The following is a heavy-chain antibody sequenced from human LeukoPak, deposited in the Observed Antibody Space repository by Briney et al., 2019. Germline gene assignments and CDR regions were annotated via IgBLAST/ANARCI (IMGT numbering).Heavy chain of an antibody. CDR2: ISAYNGNT. CDR1: GYTFTSYG. J-gene: IGHJ3*02. D-gene: IGHD6-13*01. Sequence: ASVKVSCKASGYTFTSYGISWVRQAPGQGLEWMGWISAYNGNTNYAQKLQGRVTMTTDTSTSTAYMELRSLRSDDTAVYYCARESYRAAAGNDAFDIWGQGTRVTVSS. CDR3: ARESYRAAAGNDAFDI. V-gene: IGHV1-18*01.